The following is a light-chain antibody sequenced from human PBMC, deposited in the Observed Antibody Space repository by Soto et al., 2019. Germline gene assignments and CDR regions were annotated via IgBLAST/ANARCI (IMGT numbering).Light chain of an antibody. Sequence: EIVLTQSPGTLSLSPGERATLSCRASQSVSSSYLAWYQQKPGQAPRLLIYGASSRATGIPDRFSGGGSGTDFTLTIRRLEPKVFAVYYCQQYVTSPPTFGKGTKV. V-gene: IGKV3-20*01. CDR2: GAS. CDR3: QQYVTSPPT. J-gene: IGKJ1*01. CDR1: QSVSSSY.